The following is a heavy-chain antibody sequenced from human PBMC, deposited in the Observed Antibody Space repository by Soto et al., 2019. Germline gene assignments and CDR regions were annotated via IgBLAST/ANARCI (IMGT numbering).Heavy chain of an antibody. CDR3: ARRYGYSFDS. Sequence: QVQLQESGPGLVKPSETLSLTCTVSGGSISSYYWSWIRQPPGKGLEWIGYIYYSGSTNYNPPLKSRVTISVDTSKNQFSLKLSSVTAADTAVYYCARRYGYSFDSWGQGTLVTVSS. J-gene: IGHJ4*02. CDR1: GGSISSYY. V-gene: IGHV4-59*08. D-gene: IGHD1-1*01. CDR2: IYYSGST.